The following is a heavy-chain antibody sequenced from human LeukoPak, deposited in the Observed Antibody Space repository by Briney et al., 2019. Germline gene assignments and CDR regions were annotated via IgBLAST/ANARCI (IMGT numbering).Heavy chain of an antibody. V-gene: IGHV3-74*01. CDR3: ARDMYYAMDL. J-gene: IGHJ6*02. Sequence: GGSLRLSCAASGYIVGNLWMHWVRQDPGKGLVWVSRIESDGTSTYADSVKGRFTISRDSAQNTVFLQMNNLRAEDTAVYYCARDMYYAMDLWGQGTTVTVSS. CDR2: IESDGTS. CDR1: GYIVGNLW.